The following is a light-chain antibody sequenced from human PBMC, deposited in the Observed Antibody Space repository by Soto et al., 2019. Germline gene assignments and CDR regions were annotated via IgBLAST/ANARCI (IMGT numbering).Light chain of an antibody. CDR1: QSISNW. V-gene: IGKV1-5*01. CDR3: QQYSSRST. J-gene: IGKJ1*01. Sequence: DIQLTQSPSFLSASVGDRVTITCRASQSISNWLAWYQQKPGKAPNLLIYDASSLQSGVPSRFSGSGFGTEFTLTISSLQPGDFATYYCQQYSSRSTFGQGTKVDIK. CDR2: DAS.